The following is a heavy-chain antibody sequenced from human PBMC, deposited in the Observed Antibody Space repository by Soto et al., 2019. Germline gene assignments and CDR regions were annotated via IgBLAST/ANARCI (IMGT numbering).Heavy chain of an antibody. CDR1: GFTFSSYW. V-gene: IGHV3-15*01. D-gene: IGHD3-22*01. Sequence: GGSLRLSCAASGFTFSSYWMSWVRQAPGKGLEWVGRIKSKTDGGTTDYAAPVKGRFTISRDDSKNTLYLQMNSLKTEDTAVYYCTTGNDSSGYDAFDIWGQGTMVTVSS. CDR2: IKSKTDGGTT. J-gene: IGHJ3*02. CDR3: TTGNDSSGYDAFDI.